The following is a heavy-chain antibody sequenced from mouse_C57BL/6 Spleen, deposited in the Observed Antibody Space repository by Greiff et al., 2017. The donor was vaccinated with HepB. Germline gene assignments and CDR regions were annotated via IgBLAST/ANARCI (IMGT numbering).Heavy chain of an antibody. Sequence: QVQLKQPGAELVKPGASVKLSCKASGYTFTSYWMHWVKQRPGQGLEWIGMIHPNSGSTNYNEKFKSKATLTVDKSSSTAYMQLSSLTSEDSAVYYCAREGDDYLAWFAYWGQGTLVTVSA. J-gene: IGHJ3*01. CDR2: IHPNSGST. D-gene: IGHD2-4*01. CDR3: AREGDDYLAWFAY. V-gene: IGHV1-64*01. CDR1: GYTFTSYW.